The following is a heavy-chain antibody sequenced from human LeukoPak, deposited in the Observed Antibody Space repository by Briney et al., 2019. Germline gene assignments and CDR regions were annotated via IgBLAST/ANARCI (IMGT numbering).Heavy chain of an antibody. J-gene: IGHJ4*02. D-gene: IGHD3-22*01. Sequence: ASVKVSCKVSGYTLTELSMHWVRQAPGKGREGMGGFDPEDGETIYAQKFQGRVTMTEDTSTDTAYMELSSLRSEDTAVYYCATVIGGGVYDSTRLGSYYFDYWGQGTLVTVSS. CDR3: ATVIGGGVYDSTRLGSYYFDY. V-gene: IGHV1-24*01. CDR2: FDPEDGET. CDR1: GYTLTELS.